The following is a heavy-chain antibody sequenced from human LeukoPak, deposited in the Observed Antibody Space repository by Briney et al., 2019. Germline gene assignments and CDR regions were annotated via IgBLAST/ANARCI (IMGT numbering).Heavy chain of an antibody. J-gene: IGHJ4*02. Sequence: GGPLGSPLQALGFPFSSYAMPWARQAPGKGLGWVAVISYDGSNKYYADSVKGRFTISRDNSKNTLYLQMNSLRAEDTAVYYCARDPHIVVVTAIRGFDYWGQGTLVTVSS. V-gene: IGHV3-30-3*01. CDR1: GFPFSSYA. CDR2: ISYDGSNK. CDR3: ARDPHIVVVTAIRGFDY. D-gene: IGHD2-21*02.